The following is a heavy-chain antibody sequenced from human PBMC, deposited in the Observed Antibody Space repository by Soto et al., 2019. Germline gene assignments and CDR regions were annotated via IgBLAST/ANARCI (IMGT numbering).Heavy chain of an antibody. J-gene: IGHJ4*02. CDR2: ISGSGGST. CDR1: GFTFSSYA. V-gene: IGHV3-23*01. D-gene: IGHD4-4*01. CDR3: AKDQYLSTVY. Sequence: PGGSLRVSCAASGFTFSSYAMSWVRQAPGKGLEWVSAISGSGGSTYYAESVQGRFTISRDNSKNTLYLQMNSLRPDDTAVYYCAKDQYLSTVYWGQGTLVTVSS.